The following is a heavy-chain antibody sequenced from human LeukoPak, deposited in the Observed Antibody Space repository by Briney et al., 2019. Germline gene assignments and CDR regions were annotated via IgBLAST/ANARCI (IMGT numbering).Heavy chain of an antibody. V-gene: IGHV1-18*01. D-gene: IGHD6-13*01. CDR3: AREKTRLAAGDAFDI. CDR1: GYTFSTYG. CDR2: ISTYNGNT. Sequence: ASVRVSCKPSGYTFSTYGISWVRQAPGQGLEWGGWISTYNGNTYYALKLQGRVTMTTDTSTSTAYMELRSLRSDDTAVYYCAREKTRLAAGDAFDIWGQGTMVTVSS. J-gene: IGHJ3*02.